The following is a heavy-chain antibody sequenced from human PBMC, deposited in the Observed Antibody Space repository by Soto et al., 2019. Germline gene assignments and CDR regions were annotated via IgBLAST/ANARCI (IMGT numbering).Heavy chain of an antibody. CDR2: INAGNGNT. J-gene: IGHJ6*02. CDR1: GYTFTSYA. CDR3: ARGLYSFSSGWYWYYYGMDA. V-gene: IGHV1-3*01. D-gene: IGHD6-13*01. Sequence: GASVKVSCKASGYTFTSYAMHWVRQAPGQRLEWMGWINAGNGNTKYSQKFQGRVTITRDTSASTAYMELSSLRSEDTAVYYCARGLYSFSSGWYWYYYGMDAWGQGATV.